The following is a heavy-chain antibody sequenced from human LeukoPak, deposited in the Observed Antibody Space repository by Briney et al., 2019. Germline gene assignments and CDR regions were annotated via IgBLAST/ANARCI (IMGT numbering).Heavy chain of an antibody. J-gene: IGHJ6*04. CDR3: ARRSMVQHLDV. V-gene: IGHV7-4-1*02. Sequence: ASVKVSCKASGYTFTNHAINWVRQAPGQGLEYMGWIDTNTGNPTYAQAFTGRIVFSLDTSVSTVYLDIRSLKAEDTAVYFCARRSMVQHLDVWGKGTTVIVSS. CDR2: IDTNTGNP. CDR1: GYTFTNHA. D-gene: IGHD3-10*01.